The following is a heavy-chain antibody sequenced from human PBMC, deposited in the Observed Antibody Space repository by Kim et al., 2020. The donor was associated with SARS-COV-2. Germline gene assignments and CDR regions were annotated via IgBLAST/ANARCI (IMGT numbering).Heavy chain of an antibody. J-gene: IGHJ4*02. Sequence: TDYAAPVKGTFTMSRDDSKNTLNLQMNSLETEDTGVYYCTTLISAAGRGYWGQGTLVTVSS. D-gene: IGHD6-13*01. CDR2: T. CDR3: TTLISAAGRGY. V-gene: IGHV3-15*01.